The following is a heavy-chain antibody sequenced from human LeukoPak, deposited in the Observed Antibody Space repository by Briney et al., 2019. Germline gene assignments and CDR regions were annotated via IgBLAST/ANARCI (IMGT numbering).Heavy chain of an antibody. V-gene: IGHV4-39*01. J-gene: IGHJ4*02. CDR1: GGSISSSSYY. D-gene: IGHD3-22*01. CDR2: IYYRGST. CDR3: ARLRYYDSSAYYYAFDY. Sequence: PSETLSLTCTVSGGSISSSSYYWGWIRQPPGKGLEWIGSIYYRGSTYYNPSLKSRVTISVDTSKNQFSLKLSSVTAADTAVYYCARLRYYDSSAYYYAFDYRGQGTLVTVSS.